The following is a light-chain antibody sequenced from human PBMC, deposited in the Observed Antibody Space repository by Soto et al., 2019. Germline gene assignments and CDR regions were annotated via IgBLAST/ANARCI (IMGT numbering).Light chain of an antibody. Sequence: QSVLTQAPSASGTPGQRVTISCSGSSSNIGSNTVNWYQQLPGTAPKLLIYSNNQRPSVVPDRFSGSKSGTSASLAISGHQTEDEADYYCAAWDDSLNGPVFGGGTQLTVL. V-gene: IGLV1-44*01. J-gene: IGLJ7*01. CDR2: SNN. CDR3: AAWDDSLNGPV. CDR1: SSNIGSNT.